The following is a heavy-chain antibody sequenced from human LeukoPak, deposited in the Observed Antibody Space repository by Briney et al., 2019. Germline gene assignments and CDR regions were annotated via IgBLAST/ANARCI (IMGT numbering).Heavy chain of an antibody. CDR3: ARDPTIFGVVITGWFDP. CDR2: IKQDESEK. Sequence: GGSLRLSCAASGFTFSSYWMSWVRQAPGKGLEWVANIKQDESEKYYVDSVKGRFTISRDNAKNSLYLQMNSLRAEDTAVYCCARDPTIFGVVITGWFDPWGQGTLVTVSS. J-gene: IGHJ5*02. CDR1: GFTFSSYW. V-gene: IGHV3-7*01. D-gene: IGHD3-3*01.